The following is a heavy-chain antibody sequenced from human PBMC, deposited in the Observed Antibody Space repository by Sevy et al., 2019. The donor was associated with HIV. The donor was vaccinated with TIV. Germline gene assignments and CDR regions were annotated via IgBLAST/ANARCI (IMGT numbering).Heavy chain of an antibody. D-gene: IGHD3-22*01. Sequence: GGSLRLSCAASGFTFSTYAMSWVRQAPGRGLEWVSGISGSSANTYYADSVRGRFTISRDNSENTLYLLMNSLRAEDTAVYYCAKEAPGYNYDSSGSFDYWGQRTLVTVSS. V-gene: IGHV3-23*01. CDR1: GFTFSTYA. J-gene: IGHJ4*02. CDR2: ISGSSANT. CDR3: AKEAPGYNYDSSGSFDY.